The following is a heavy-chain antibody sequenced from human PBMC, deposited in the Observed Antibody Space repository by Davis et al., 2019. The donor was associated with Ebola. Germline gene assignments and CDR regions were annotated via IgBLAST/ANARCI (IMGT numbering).Heavy chain of an antibody. V-gene: IGHV3-30*18. CDR1: GFTFSNAW. D-gene: IGHD6-19*01. CDR2: ISYDGSNK. J-gene: IGHJ4*02. Sequence: GESLKISCAASGFTFSNAWMSWVRQAPGKGLEWVAAISYDGSNKYYVDSVKGRFTISRDNSKNTLYLQMNSLRVEDTAVYYCAKWSGRSSSGWYVDYWGQGTLVTVSS. CDR3: AKWSGRSSSGWYVDY.